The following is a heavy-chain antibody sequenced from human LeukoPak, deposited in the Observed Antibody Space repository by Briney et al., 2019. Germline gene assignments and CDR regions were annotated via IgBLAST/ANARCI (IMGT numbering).Heavy chain of an antibody. J-gene: IGHJ4*02. D-gene: IGHD6-19*01. CDR2: VSYVGSDK. CDR1: GFTFINYG. CDR3: AKAVAARIDVTGNRFLDY. Sequence: GGSLRLSCAASGFTFINYGMHWVRQAPGKGLEWVALVSYVGSDKYYADSVKGRFTVSRDNSKNTLYLQMNSLRAEDTAVYYCAKAVAARIDVTGNRFLDYWGQGTLVTVSS. V-gene: IGHV3-30*18.